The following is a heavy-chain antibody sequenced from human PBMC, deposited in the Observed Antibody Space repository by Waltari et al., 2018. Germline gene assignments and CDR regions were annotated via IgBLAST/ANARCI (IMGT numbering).Heavy chain of an antibody. CDR2: MNPNSGNT. Sequence: QVQLVQSGAEVKKPGASVKVSCKASGYTFTSYDINWVRQATGHGLEWMGWMNPNSGNTGYAQKFQGRVTITRNNSISTAYMELSSLRSEDTAVYYCASRIVGATYFDYWGQGTLVTVSS. V-gene: IGHV1-8*03. J-gene: IGHJ4*02. CDR3: ASRIVGATYFDY. D-gene: IGHD1-26*01. CDR1: GYTFTSYD.